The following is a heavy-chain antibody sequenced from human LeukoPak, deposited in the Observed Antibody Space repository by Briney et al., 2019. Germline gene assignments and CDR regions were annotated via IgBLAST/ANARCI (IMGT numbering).Heavy chain of an antibody. Sequence: ASVKVSCKASGYTFTNYDINWVRQATGQGLEWMGWMNPNSGHTAYAQKFQGRVTMTRNSAITTAYMELSSLGSEDTAVYYCARSYYYYMDVWGQGTLVTVSS. V-gene: IGHV1-8*01. CDR1: GYTFTNYD. J-gene: IGHJ6*03. CDR2: MNPNSGHT. CDR3: ARSYYYYMDV.